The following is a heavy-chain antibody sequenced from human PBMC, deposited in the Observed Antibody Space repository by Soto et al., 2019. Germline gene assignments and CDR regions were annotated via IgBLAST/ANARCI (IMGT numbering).Heavy chain of an antibody. CDR2: IYYSGST. CDR3: ARVSSGWWYFDD. V-gene: IGHV4-59*01. D-gene: IGHD6-19*01. J-gene: IGHJ4*02. Sequence: SETLSLTCTVSGGSISSYYWSWIRQPPGKGLEWIGYIYYSGSTNYNPSLKSRVTISVNTSKNQFSLKLTSVTAADTAVYYCARVSSGWWYFDDWGQGTLVTVSS. CDR1: GGSISSYY.